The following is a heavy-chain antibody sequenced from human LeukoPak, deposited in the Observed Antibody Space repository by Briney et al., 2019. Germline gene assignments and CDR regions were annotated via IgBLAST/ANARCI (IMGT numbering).Heavy chain of an antibody. V-gene: IGHV3-23*01. CDR2: ISGSGGST. Sequence: SGGSLRLPCAASGFTFSSYAMSWVRQAPGKGLEWVSAISGSGGSTYYADSVKGRFTISGDNSKNTLYLQMNSLRAEDTAVYYCAKMGTVTFFDYWGQGTLVTVSS. J-gene: IGHJ4*02. CDR3: AKMGTVTFFDY. CDR1: GFTFSSYA. D-gene: IGHD4-11*01.